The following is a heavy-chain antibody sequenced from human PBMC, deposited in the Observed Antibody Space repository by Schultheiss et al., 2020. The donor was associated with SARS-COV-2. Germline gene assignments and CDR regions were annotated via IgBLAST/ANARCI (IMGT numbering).Heavy chain of an antibody. CDR2: ISWNSGSI. CDR1: GFTFSSYD. CDR3: AREEAAAADFDY. Sequence: GGSLRLSCAASGFTFSSYDMHWVRQAPGKGLEWVSGISWNSGSIGYADSVKGRFTISRDNAKNSLYLQMNSLRAEDTAVYYCAREEAAAADFDYWGQGTLVTVSS. J-gene: IGHJ4*02. V-gene: IGHV3-9*01. D-gene: IGHD2-2*01.